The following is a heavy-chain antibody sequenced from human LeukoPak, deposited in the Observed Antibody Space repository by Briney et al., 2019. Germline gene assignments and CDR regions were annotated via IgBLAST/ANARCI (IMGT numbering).Heavy chain of an antibody. CDR1: GFTFSSYA. D-gene: IGHD1-26*01. J-gene: IGHJ4*02. V-gene: IGHV3-74*01. Sequence: GGSLRLSCAASGFTFSSYAMAWVRQAPGKGLAWVSSMNMDGSTISYADSVKDRFTISRDNAKNTLYLQMNSLRAEDTAVYYCARVSRGSYHFEYWGQGALVTVSS. CDR3: ARVSRGSYHFEY. CDR2: MNMDGSTI.